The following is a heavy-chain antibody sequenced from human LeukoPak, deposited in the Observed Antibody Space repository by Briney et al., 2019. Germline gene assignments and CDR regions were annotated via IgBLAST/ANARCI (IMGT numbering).Heavy chain of an antibody. D-gene: IGHD6-19*01. V-gene: IGHV3-23*01. J-gene: IGHJ3*02. CDR2: ISGSGGST. CDR3: AKDRSSGWYDAFDI. Sequence: GGSLRLSCAASGFTFSSYAMSWVRQAPGKGLEWVSFISGSGGSTYYSDSVKGRFTISRDNSKNTLYLQLNSLRAEDTAVYYCAKDRSSGWYDAFDIWGQGTMVTVSS. CDR1: GFTFSSYA.